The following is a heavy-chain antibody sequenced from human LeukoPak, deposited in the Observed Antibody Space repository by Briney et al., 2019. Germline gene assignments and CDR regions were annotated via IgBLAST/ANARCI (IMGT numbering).Heavy chain of an antibody. V-gene: IGHV1-69*13. D-gene: IGHD5-12*01. CDR3: ATVREWLRSQYYYMDV. CDR1: GYTFTSYD. Sequence: SVKVSCKASGYTFTSYDINWVRQATGQGLEWMGGIIPIFGTANYAQKFQGRVTITADESTSTAYMELSSLRSEDTAVYYCATVREWLRSQYYYMDVWGKGTTVTISS. CDR2: IIPIFGTA. J-gene: IGHJ6*03.